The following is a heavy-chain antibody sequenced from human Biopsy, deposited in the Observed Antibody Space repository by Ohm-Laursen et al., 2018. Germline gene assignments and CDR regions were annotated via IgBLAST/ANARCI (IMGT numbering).Heavy chain of an antibody. D-gene: IGHD3-22*01. Sequence: SDTLSLTCAVSGGSISNYFWTWIRQPPGKGLEWIGYFRFEDRTSYNSSLKSRVTISADTSKNQFSLRLSSVTAADTAVYYCASQASSGYPLNFWGQGSLVTVSS. CDR3: ASQASSGYPLNF. V-gene: IGHV4-59*07. CDR1: GGSISNYF. J-gene: IGHJ4*02. CDR2: FRFEDRT.